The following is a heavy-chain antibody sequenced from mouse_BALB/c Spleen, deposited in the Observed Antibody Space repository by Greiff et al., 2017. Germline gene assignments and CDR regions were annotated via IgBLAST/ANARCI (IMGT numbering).Heavy chain of an antibody. CDR3: ARRLEFAY. V-gene: IGHV14-3*02. Sequence: EVKLMESGAELVKPGASVKLSCTASGFNIKDTYMHWVKQRPEQGLEWIGRIDPANGNTKYDPKFQGKATITADTSSNTAYLQLSSLTSEDTAVYYCARRLEFAYWGQGTLVTVSA. CDR2: IDPANGNT. J-gene: IGHJ3*01. D-gene: IGHD3-2*02. CDR1: GFNIKDTY.